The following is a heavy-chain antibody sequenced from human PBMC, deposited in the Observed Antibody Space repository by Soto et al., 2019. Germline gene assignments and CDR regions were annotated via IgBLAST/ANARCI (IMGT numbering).Heavy chain of an antibody. J-gene: IGHJ6*02. CDR1: GSTFTGHY. CDR2: INPNSGTT. Sequence: ASVKVSCKASGSTFTGHYIHWVRQAPGQGLEWMGWINPNSGTTKYAQKFQGRVTLTRETSITTAYMELNSLKSDDTAVYYCARHCVFSDLGAQPTYYYYGMDVWGQGTTVTVSS. D-gene: IGHD3-3*01. V-gene: IGHV1-2*02. CDR3: ARHCVFSDLGAQPTYYYYGMDV.